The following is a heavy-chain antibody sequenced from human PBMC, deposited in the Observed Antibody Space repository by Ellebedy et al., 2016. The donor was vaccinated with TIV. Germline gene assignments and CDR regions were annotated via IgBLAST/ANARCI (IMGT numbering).Heavy chain of an antibody. J-gene: IGHJ4*02. Sequence: PGGSLRLSCTASGFTFSTSWMTWVRQAPGKGLEWVASIKEDGNEIEYVDSVKGRFTISRENAKMSLFLQMNSLRPEDTAVYYCARPSYQLLSYYFDSWGQGTLVTDSS. CDR3: ARPSYQLLSYYFDS. D-gene: IGHD2-2*01. V-gene: IGHV3-7*01. CDR1: GFTFSTSW. CDR2: IKEDGNEI.